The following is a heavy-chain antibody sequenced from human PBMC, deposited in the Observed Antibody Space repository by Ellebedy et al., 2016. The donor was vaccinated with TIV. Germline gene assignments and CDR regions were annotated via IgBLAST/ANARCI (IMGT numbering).Heavy chain of an antibody. J-gene: IGHJ6*02. CDR3: AAAHYYFYGKDV. V-gene: IGHV3-48*03. CDR2: ITSSGSTV. CDR1: GFTFRSYE. D-gene: IGHD2-15*01. Sequence: PGGSLRLSCAASGFTFRSYEMFWVRQAPGKGLECVSYITSSGSTVDYADSVKGRFTISRDNAKNSLYLQMNSLRAEDTAVYYCAAAHYYFYGKDVWGQGTRVTVSS.